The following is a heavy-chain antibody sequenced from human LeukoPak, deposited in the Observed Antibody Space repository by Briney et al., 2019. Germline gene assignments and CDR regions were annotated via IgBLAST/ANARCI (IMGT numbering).Heavy chain of an antibody. CDR3: ARTLRDYSSSSYYFDY. CDR2: IYYTGST. D-gene: IGHD6-13*01. V-gene: IGHV4-59*01. J-gene: IGHJ4*02. Sequence: SETLSFTCTVSGGSISSYYWSWIRQPPGKGLEWIGYIYYTGSTNYNPSLKSRVTISIDTSKNQFSLKLSSVTAANTAVYYCARTLRDYSSSSYYFDYWGQGTLVTVSS. CDR1: GGSISSYY.